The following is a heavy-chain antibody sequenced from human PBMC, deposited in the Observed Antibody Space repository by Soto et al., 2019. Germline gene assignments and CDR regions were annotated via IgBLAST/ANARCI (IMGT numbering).Heavy chain of an antibody. CDR2: INHSGST. D-gene: IGHD2-2*01. CDR3: ARVGYLGYCTSTRCPNFDY. Sequence: PSETLSLTCAVYGGSFSGYYWSWIRQPPGKGLEWIGEINHSGSTNYNPSLQSRVTISVDKSKNQFSLKLSSVTAADTAVYYCARVGYLGYCTSTRCPNFDYWGQGTLVTVSS. CDR1: GGSFSGYY. V-gene: IGHV4-34*01. J-gene: IGHJ4*02.